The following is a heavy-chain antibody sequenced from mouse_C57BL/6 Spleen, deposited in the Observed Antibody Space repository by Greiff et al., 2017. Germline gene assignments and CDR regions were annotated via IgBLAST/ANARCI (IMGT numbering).Heavy chain of an antibody. CDR2: INPSNGGT. J-gene: IGHJ3*01. D-gene: IGHD1-1*01. CDR3: ARSSSITTVVATPFAY. V-gene: IGHV1-53*01. Sequence: VQLQQPGTELVKPGASVKLSCKASGYTFTSYWMHWVKQRPGQGLEWIGNINPSNGGTNYNEKFKSKATLTVDKSSSTAYMQLSSLTSEDSAVYYCARSSSITTVVATPFAYWGQGTLVTVSA. CDR1: GYTFTSYW.